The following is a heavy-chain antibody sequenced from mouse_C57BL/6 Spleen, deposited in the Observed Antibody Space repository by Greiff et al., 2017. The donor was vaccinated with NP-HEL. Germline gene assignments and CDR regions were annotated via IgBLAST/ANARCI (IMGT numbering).Heavy chain of an antibody. J-gene: IGHJ2*01. CDR3: GREGWLLRGVDY. Sequence: SGAELASPGASVTLSCKASGYTFTDHIMNWVKKRPGQGLEWIGRIYPVSGETNYNQQFMGKATFSVDRSSSTVYMVLNSLTSEDPSVYYCGREGWLLRGVDYWGQGTTLTVSS. CDR2: IYPVSGET. V-gene: IGHV1-11*01. D-gene: IGHD2-3*01. CDR1: GYTFTDHI.